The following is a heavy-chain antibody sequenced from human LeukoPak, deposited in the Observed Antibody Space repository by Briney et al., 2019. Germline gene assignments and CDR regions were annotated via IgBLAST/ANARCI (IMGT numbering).Heavy chain of an antibody. CDR1: GYTFTGYY. CDR3: ARVITMVRGVAPGY. CDR2: INPNTGGT. V-gene: IGHV1-2*02. Sequence: ASVKVSCKASGYTFTGYYMHWVRQAPGQGLEWMGWINPNTGGTNFAQKFQGRVTMTRDTSISTAYMELSRLRSDDTAVYYCARVITMVRGVAPGYWGQGTLVTVSS. D-gene: IGHD3-10*01. J-gene: IGHJ4*02.